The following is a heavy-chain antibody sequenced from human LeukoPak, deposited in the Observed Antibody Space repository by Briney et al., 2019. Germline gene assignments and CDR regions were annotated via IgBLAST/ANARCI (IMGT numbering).Heavy chain of an antibody. J-gene: IGHJ4*02. Sequence: VGSLRLSCAVSGITLGNYGMSWVRQAPGKGLEWVAGISGGGGGTNYADSVKGRFTISRDNPKNTLYLQMNSLRAEDTAVYFCANRGVVIGVILVGFHKEAYYFDSWGQGALVRVSS. CDR1: GITLGNYG. CDR2: ISGGGGGT. CDR3: ANRGVVIGVILVGFHKEAYYFDS. D-gene: IGHD3-10*01. V-gene: IGHV3-23*01.